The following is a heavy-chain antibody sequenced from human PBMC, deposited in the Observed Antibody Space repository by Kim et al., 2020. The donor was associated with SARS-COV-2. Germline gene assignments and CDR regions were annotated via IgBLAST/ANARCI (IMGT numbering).Heavy chain of an antibody. Sequence: GGSLRLSCAASGFTFSSYAMSWVRQAPGKGLEWVSAISGSGGSTYYADSVKGRFTISRDNSKNTLYLQMNSLRAEDTAVYYCAKEQDCSSTSCYFLAYYYYGMDVWGQGTTVTVSS. V-gene: IGHV3-23*01. CDR1: GFTFSSYA. D-gene: IGHD2-2*01. J-gene: IGHJ6*02. CDR2: ISGSGGST. CDR3: AKEQDCSSTSCYFLAYYYYGMDV.